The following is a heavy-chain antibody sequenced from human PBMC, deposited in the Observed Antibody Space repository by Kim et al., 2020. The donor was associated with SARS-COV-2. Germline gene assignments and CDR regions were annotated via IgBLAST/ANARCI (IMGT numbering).Heavy chain of an antibody. CDR2: GGSST. J-gene: IGHJ4*02. Sequence: GGSSTYYADSVKGRFTISRDNSKNTLYLQMNSRRAEDTAVYYCAKVTGGHWGQGTLVTVSS. V-gene: IGHV3-23*03. D-gene: IGHD1-26*01. CDR3: AKVTGGH.